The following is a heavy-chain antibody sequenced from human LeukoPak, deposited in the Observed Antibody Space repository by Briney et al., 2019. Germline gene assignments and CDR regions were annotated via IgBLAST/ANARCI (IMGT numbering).Heavy chain of an antibody. V-gene: IGHV3-30*02. CDR3: AKESTHYGGGYFDY. D-gene: IGHD4-17*01. Sequence: GGSLRLSCAASGFTFSNYAMHWVRQAPGKGLEWVAFIRYDGSNKYYADSVKGRFTISRDNSKNTLYLQMNSLRAEDTAVYYCAKESTHYGGGYFDYWGQGTLVTVSS. CDR2: IRYDGSNK. J-gene: IGHJ4*02. CDR1: GFTFSNYA.